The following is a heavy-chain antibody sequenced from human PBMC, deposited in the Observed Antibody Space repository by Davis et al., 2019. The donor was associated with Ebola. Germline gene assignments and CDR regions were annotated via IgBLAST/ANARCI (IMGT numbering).Heavy chain of an antibody. Sequence: GSLRLSCTVSGGSVSSGSYYWSWIRQPPGKGLEWLGYIYYSGSTNYNPSLKSRVTISVDTSKNQFSLKLSSVTAADTAVYYCARDSGPYGMDVWGQGTTVTVSS. CDR1: GGSVSSGSYY. J-gene: IGHJ6*02. CDR3: ARDSGPYGMDV. V-gene: IGHV4-61*01. CDR2: IYYSGST.